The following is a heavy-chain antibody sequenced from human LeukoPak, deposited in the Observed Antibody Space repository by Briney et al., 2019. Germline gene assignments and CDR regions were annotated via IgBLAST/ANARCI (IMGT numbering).Heavy chain of an antibody. CDR1: TDSISKSLYH. D-gene: IGHD3-22*01. CDR3: ASVKLGYYYDTNGYFDS. J-gene: IGHJ4*02. V-gene: IGHV4-39*07. CDR2: IYYQGNT. Sequence: PSETLSLSCTVSTDSISKSLYHWAWVRQPPGKGLEWIAEIYYQGNTYYNPSLSGRVTISVDTSKNQFSLQLNAVTAADTALYFCASVKLGYYYDTNGYFDSWGQGTLVTVSS.